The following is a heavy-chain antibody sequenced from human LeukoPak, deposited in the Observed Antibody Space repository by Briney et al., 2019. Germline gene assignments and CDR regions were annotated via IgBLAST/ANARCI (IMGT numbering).Heavy chain of an antibody. CDR2: VYTSGST. J-gene: IGHJ4*02. V-gene: IGHV4-4*07. D-gene: IGHD3-10*01. CDR3: ARVVSDGSGSYYPDY. CDR1: GGSISSYY. Sequence: PSETLSLTCTVSGGSISSYYWSWIRQPAGEGLEWIGRVYTSGSTTSNPSLKSRVTMSVDTSKNQFSLKLSSGAAADTAVYCCARVVSDGSGSYYPDYWGQGTLVTVAS.